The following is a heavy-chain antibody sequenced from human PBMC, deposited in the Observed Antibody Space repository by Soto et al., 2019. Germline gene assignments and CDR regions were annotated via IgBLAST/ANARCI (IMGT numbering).Heavy chain of an antibody. CDR1: GGTFSSYA. D-gene: IGHD3-3*01. V-gene: IGHV1-69*06. J-gene: IGHJ5*02. Sequence: ASVKVSCKASGGTFSSYAISWVRQAPGQGLEWMGGIIPIFGTANYAQKFQGRVTITADKSTSTAYMELSSLRSEDTAVYYCARGGLTIFGVVIDPNWFDPWGQGTLVTVSS. CDR2: IIPIFGTA. CDR3: ARGGLTIFGVVIDPNWFDP.